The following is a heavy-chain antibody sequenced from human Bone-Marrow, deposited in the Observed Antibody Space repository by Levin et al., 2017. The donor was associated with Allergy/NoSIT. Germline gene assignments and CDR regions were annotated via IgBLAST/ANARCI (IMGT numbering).Heavy chain of an antibody. CDR1: GYTFTGYY. D-gene: IGHD3/OR15-3a*01. V-gene: IGHV1-2*02. CDR2: INPNSGGT. Sequence: GESLKISCKASGYTFTGYYMHWVRQAPGQGLEWMGWINPNSGGTNYAQKFQGRVTMTRDTSISTAYMELSRLRSDDTAVYYCARGGRDWYVYYFDYWGQGTLVTVSS. CDR3: ARGGRDWYVYYFDY. J-gene: IGHJ4*02.